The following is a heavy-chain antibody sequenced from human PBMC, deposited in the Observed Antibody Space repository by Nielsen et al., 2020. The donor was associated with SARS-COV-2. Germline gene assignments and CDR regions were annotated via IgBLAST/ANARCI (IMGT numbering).Heavy chain of an antibody. CDR2: ISAYNGNT. CDR3: ASRSETTVPTYYYYYMDV. CDR1: GYTFTSYG. J-gene: IGHJ6*03. D-gene: IGHD4-17*01. V-gene: IGHV1-18*04. Sequence: ASVKVSCKASGYTFTSYGISWVRQAPGQGLEWMGWISAYNGNTNYAQKLQGRVTMTTDTSTSTAYMELRSLRSDDTAVYYCASRSETTVPTYYYYYMDVWGKGTTVTVSS.